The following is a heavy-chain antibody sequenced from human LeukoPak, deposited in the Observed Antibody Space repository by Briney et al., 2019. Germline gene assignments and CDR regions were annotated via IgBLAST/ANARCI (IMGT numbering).Heavy chain of an antibody. CDR3: AKDQTYYYDSSGYYSGPFDY. Sequence: GGSLRLSCAASGFTFSSYGMHWVRQAPGKGLEWVAVIWYDGSNKYYADSVKGRFTISRDNAKNSLYLQMNGLRAEDTALYYCAKDQTYYYDSSGYYSGPFDYWGQGTLVTVSS. J-gene: IGHJ4*02. V-gene: IGHV3-33*03. CDR1: GFTFSSYG. D-gene: IGHD3-22*01. CDR2: IWYDGSNK.